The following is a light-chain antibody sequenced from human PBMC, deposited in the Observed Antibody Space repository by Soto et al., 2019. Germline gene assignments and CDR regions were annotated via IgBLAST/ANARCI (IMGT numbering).Light chain of an antibody. V-gene: IGKV3-11*01. CDR2: DAS. CDR3: QQRSKWPPYP. J-gene: IGKJ2*01. Sequence: EIVLTQSPATLSLSPGERATLSCRASQSVSSYLAWYQQKPGQAPRLLIYDASNRATGIPARFSGSGSGTDFTLTISSLDPEDFAVYYCQQRSKWPPYPFGQGTKLEIK. CDR1: QSVSSY.